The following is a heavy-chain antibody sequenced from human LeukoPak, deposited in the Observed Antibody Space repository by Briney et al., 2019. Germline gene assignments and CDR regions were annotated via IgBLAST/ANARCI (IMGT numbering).Heavy chain of an antibody. V-gene: IGHV3-74*01. CDR1: GFTFNSYW. J-gene: IGHJ3*02. Sequence: GGSLRLSCAASGFTFNSYWFHWVRQAPGKGLVWVSRINSDGSDTIYADSVKGCFTFSRDNAKSTVYLQMNSLTAEDTAVYYCARGGYHHGFDIWGQGTMVTVSS. CDR2: INSDGSDT. D-gene: IGHD2-15*01. CDR3: ARGGYHHGFDI.